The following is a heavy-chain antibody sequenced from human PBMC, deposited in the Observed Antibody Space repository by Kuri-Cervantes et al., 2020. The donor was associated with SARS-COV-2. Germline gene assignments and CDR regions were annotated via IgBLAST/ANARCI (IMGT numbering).Heavy chain of an antibody. CDR1: GYTFTSYG. CDR3: ARGRDIVVVPAAIPEGGGFDY. CDR2: ISAYNGNT. D-gene: IGHD2-2*01. J-gene: IGHJ4*02. V-gene: IGHV1-18*01. Sequence: ASVKVSCKASGYTFTSYGISWVRQAPGQGLEWMGWISAYNGNTNYAQKLQGRVTMTTDTSTSTAYMELRSLRSDDTAVYYCARGRDIVVVPAAIPEGGGFDYWGQGTLVTVSS.